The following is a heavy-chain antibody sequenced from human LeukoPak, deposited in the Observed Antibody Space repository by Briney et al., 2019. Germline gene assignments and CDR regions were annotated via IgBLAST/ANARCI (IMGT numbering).Heavy chain of an antibody. Sequence: GESLKISCKGSGYSFTTYWIAWVRQMPGKGLEWMGIIYPGDSNTRYSPSFQGQATISADKSINTAYLQWSSLKTSDTAMYYCARHSYTNGWFFFDPWGQGTLVTVSS. J-gene: IGHJ5*02. CDR3: ARHSYTNGWFFFDP. D-gene: IGHD6-19*01. CDR2: IYPGDSNT. CDR1: GYSFTTYW. V-gene: IGHV5-51*01.